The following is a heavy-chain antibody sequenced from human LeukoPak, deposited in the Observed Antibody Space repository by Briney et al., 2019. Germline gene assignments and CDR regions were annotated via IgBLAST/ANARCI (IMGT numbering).Heavy chain of an antibody. V-gene: IGHV4-39*01. J-gene: IGHJ4*02. D-gene: IGHD3-3*01. Sequence: PSETLSLTCTVSGGSISSGSYYWGWIRQPPGKGLEWIGSIYYSGSTYYNPSLKSRVTISVDTSKNQFSLKLISVTVADTAVYYCARLAHYDLDYWGQGTLVTVSS. CDR2: IYYSGST. CDR3: ARLAHYDLDY. CDR1: GGSISSGSYY.